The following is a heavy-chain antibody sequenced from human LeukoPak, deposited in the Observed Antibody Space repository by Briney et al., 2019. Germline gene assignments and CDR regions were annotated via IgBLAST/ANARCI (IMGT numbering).Heavy chain of an antibody. CDR3: AKIPSAVPGRGFDY. Sequence: GGSLRLSCAASGFTFSSYGMSWVRQAPGKGLEWVSAISGSGGNTYYADSVKGRFTISRDNSKNTLYLQMNSLRAEDTAVYYCAKIPSAVPGRGFDYWGQGTLVIVSS. CDR2: ISGSGGNT. D-gene: IGHD6-19*01. J-gene: IGHJ4*02. CDR1: GFTFSSYG. V-gene: IGHV3-23*01.